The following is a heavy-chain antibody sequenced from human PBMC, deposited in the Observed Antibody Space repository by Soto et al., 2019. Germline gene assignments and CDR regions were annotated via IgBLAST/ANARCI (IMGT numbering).Heavy chain of an antibody. CDR2: ISGSGGST. D-gene: IGHD3-16*01. V-gene: IGHV3-23*01. Sequence: GGSLRLSCAASGFTFSSYAMSWVRQAPGKGLEWVSAISGSGGSTYYADSVKGRFTISRDNSKNTLYLQMNSLRAEDTAGYYCAKKNRDLGAFDIWGQGTMVTVSS. CDR1: GFTFSSYA. J-gene: IGHJ3*02. CDR3: AKKNRDLGAFDI.